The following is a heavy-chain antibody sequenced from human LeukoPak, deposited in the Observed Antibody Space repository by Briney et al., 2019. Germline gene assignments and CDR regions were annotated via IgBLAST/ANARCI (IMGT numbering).Heavy chain of an antibody. Sequence: GESLQISCNGSGYTFSSYWIGWVRHMPGKGLEWMGIIYPVDSDTRYSPSLQGQVTISVDTSIATAYLQWSSLKASDTAIYYCARQNDFRFDYWGQGTLVTVSS. CDR3: ARQNDFRFDY. CDR1: GYTFSSYW. CDR2: IYPVDSDT. D-gene: IGHD3-3*01. V-gene: IGHV5-51*01. J-gene: IGHJ4*02.